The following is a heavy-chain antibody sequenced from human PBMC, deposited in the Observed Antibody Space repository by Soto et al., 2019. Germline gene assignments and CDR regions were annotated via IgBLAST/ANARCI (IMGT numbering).Heavy chain of an antibody. CDR2: IYYSGNT. CDR3: ARDTRGALAVPNSLEF. D-gene: IGHD3-3*01. V-gene: IGHV4-31*03. J-gene: IGHJ6*02. Sequence: SETLSLTCTVSGGSLSSGYYWSWIRQYPGKGLEWIGYIYYSGNTYYNPSLKSRVSISLDTSKSQFSLKLDSVTAADTAVYYSARDTRGALAVPNSLEFWRQGTTVIFS. CDR1: GGSLSSGYY.